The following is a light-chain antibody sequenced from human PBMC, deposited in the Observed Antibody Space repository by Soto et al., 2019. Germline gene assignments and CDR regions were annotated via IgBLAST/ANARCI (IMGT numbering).Light chain of an antibody. V-gene: IGKV1-39*01. J-gene: IGKJ4*01. Sequence: DIQMTQSPPTLSASVGDRVTITCRASQSISGWLAWYQQKPGKAPKLLIYAASSLESGVPSRFSGSGSGTDFTLTISSLQPEDFATYYCQQSYSTPSFGGGTKVDIK. CDR1: QSISGW. CDR3: QQSYSTPS. CDR2: AAS.